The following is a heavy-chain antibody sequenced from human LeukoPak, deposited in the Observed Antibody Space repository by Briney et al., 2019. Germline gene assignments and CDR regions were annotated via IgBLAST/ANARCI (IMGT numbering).Heavy chain of an antibody. V-gene: IGHV3-48*04. CDR3: ARDSFRGSYSDY. D-gene: IGHD1-26*01. J-gene: IGHJ4*02. CDR2: ISSSGSTI. CDR1: GFTFSNAW. Sequence: GGSLRLSCAASGFTFSNAWMNWVRQAPGKGLEWVSYISSSGSTIYYADSVKGRFTISRDNAKNSLYLQMNSLRAGDTAVYYCARDSFRGSYSDYWGQGTLVTVSS.